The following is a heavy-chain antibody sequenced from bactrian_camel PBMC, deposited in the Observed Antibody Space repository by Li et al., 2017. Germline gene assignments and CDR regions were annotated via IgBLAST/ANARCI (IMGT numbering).Heavy chain of an antibody. CDR1: GYTYDTYC. CDR3: ATDPPSTVVAACRSAAVFDY. Sequence: HVQLVESGGGSVQAGGSLRLSCAARGYTYDTYCMGWFRRPPGKEREGIAVIDSDGDTAYAESLKDRFTISVDNAKNTLYLQINSLKPEDSAMYYCATDPPSTVVAACRSAAVFDYWGQGTQVTV. CDR2: IDSDGDT. J-gene: IGHJ6*01. V-gene: IGHV3S55*01. D-gene: IGHD6*01.